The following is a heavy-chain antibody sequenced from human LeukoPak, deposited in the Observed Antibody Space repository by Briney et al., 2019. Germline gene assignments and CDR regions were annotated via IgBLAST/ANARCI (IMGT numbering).Heavy chain of an antibody. CDR2: TYYRSKWYN. J-gene: IGHJ4*02. CDR1: GDSVSSNSAA. CDR3: ARVQHRKIAAAGTGFDY. V-gene: IGHV6-1*01. D-gene: IGHD6-13*01. Sequence: SQTLSLTCAISGDSVSSNSAAWNWIRQSPSRGLEWLGRTYYRSKWYNDYAVSVKSRITINPDTSKNQFSLQLNSVTPEDTAVYYCARVQHRKIAAAGTGFDYWGQGTLVTVSS.